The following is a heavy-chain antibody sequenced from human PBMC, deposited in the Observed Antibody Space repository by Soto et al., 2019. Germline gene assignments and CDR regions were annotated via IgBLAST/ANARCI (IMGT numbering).Heavy chain of an antibody. CDR1: GGTFSTYA. J-gene: IGHJ5*01. D-gene: IGHD3-22*01. CDR3: ARRDSKYDSACYPPFDS. CDR2: VIPIFRSA. Sequence: QVQLVQSGAEVKKPGSSVKVSCKSSGGTFSTYAICWVRQAPGQGLEWMGAVIPIFRSANYAQKFQGRVTITAVEFTTTAYMELSSLRSDDTAIYFCARRDSKYDSACYPPFDSWGQGTLVTVSS. V-gene: IGHV1-69*01.